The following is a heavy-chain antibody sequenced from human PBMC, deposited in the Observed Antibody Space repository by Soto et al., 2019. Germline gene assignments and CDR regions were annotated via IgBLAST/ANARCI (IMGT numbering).Heavy chain of an antibody. V-gene: IGHV5-10-1*03. CDR1: GYSFTSYW. CDR3: ARQDPYSSGSTYYYYYGMDV. CDR2: IDPSDSYT. Sequence: EVQLVQSGAEVKKPGESLRISCKGSGYSFTSYWISWVRQMPGKGLEWMGRIDPSDSYTNYSPSFQGHVTISADKSISTAYLQWSSLKASDTAMYYCARQDPYSSGSTYYYYYGMDVWGQGTTVTVSS. J-gene: IGHJ6*02. D-gene: IGHD6-19*01.